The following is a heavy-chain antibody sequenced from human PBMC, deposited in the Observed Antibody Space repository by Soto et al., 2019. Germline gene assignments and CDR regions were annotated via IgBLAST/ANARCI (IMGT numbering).Heavy chain of an antibody. Sequence: QVQLVQSGAEVKKPGSSVKVSCKASGGTFSSYTISWVRQAPGQGLEWMGRIIPILGIANYAQKFQGRVTITADKSTSTAYMELSSLRSQDTAVYYCARDKGEGQCLLVRDCYYYYYGMDVWGQGTTVTVSS. CDR1: GGTFSSYT. CDR3: ARDKGEGQCLLVRDCYYYYYGMDV. J-gene: IGHJ6*02. V-gene: IGHV1-69*08. D-gene: IGHD3-16*01. CDR2: IIPILGIA.